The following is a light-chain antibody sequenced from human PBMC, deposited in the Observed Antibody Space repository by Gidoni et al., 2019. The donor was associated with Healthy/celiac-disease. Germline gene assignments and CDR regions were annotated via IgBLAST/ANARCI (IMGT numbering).Light chain of an antibody. V-gene: IGKV1-39*01. Sequence: DISMTQSPSSLSASVGDRVTITCRASQSISSYLNWYQQKPGKAPKLLIYAASSLQSGVPSRFSGSGSGTDFTLTSSRLQPEDFATYYCQQSYSTLYTFGQGTKLEIK. J-gene: IGKJ2*01. CDR2: AAS. CDR1: QSISSY. CDR3: QQSYSTLYT.